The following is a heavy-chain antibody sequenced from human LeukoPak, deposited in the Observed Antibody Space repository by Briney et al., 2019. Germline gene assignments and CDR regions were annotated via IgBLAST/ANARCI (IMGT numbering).Heavy chain of an antibody. J-gene: IGHJ5*02. CDR1: GFTFSSYW. Sequence: GGSLRLTCAASGFTFSSYWMSWVRQAPGKGLEWVANIKQDGSEKYYVDSVKGRFTISRDNAKNSLYLQMSSLRAEDTAVYYCARDVTTYYDFWSGLDANWFDPWGQGTLVTVSS. CDR3: ARDVTTYYDFWSGLDANWFDP. D-gene: IGHD3-3*01. CDR2: IKQDGSEK. V-gene: IGHV3-7*01.